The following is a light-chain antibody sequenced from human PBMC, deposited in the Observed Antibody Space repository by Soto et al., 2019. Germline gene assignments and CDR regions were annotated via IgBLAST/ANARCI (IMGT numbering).Light chain of an antibody. Sequence: EIVMTQSPATLSVSPGERATLSCRASQSVSINLAWYQQKPGQAPRLLIYGASTRATGIPARFSGSGSGTEFTLTISRLEPEDFAIYYCQQYGSSPLTFGGGTKVDIK. J-gene: IGKJ4*01. V-gene: IGKV3-15*01. CDR3: QQYGSSPLT. CDR2: GAS. CDR1: QSVSIN.